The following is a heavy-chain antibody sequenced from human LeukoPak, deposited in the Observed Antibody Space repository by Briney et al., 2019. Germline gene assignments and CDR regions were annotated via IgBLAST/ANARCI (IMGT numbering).Heavy chain of an antibody. CDR3: ARGSKEVVPAAILQASHNYYYYMDV. D-gene: IGHD2-2*01. Sequence: SETLSLTCAVSGFSIISGYFWAWIRQSPVKGLEWIGSIFHSGITYYNPSLKSRVTMSVDTSKNQFSLKLSSVTAADTAVYYCARGSKEVVPAAILQASHNYYYYMDVWGKGTTVTVSS. V-gene: IGHV4-38-2*01. J-gene: IGHJ6*03. CDR2: IFHSGIT. CDR1: GFSIISGYF.